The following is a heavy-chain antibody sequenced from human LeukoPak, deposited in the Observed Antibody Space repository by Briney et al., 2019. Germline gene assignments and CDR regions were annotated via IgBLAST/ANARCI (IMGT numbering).Heavy chain of an antibody. J-gene: IGHJ6*03. Sequence: GGSLRLSCAASGFTFSSYGMHWVRQAPGKGLEWVAVISYDGSNKYYADSVKGRFTISRDNSKNTLYLQMSSRRAEDTAVYYCARVLRYCSGGNCYSGGLGYMDVWGKGTTVTISS. CDR1: GFTFSSYG. V-gene: IGHV3-30*03. CDR2: ISYDGSNK. CDR3: ARVLRYCSGGNCYSGGLGYMDV. D-gene: IGHD2-15*01.